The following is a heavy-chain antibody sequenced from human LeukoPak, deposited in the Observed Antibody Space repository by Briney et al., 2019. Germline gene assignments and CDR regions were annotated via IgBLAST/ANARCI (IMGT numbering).Heavy chain of an antibody. CDR3: ARHQGYCSSTSCYPGIWFDP. CDR2: IYYSGST. CDR1: GGSISSYY. Sequence: PSETLSLTCTVSGGSISSYYWSWIRQPPGKGLEWIGYIYYSGSTNYNPSLKSRVTISVDTSKNQFSLKLSSVTAADTAVYYCARHQGYCSSTSCYPGIWFDPWGQGTLVTVSS. V-gene: IGHV4-59*01. D-gene: IGHD2-2*01. J-gene: IGHJ5*02.